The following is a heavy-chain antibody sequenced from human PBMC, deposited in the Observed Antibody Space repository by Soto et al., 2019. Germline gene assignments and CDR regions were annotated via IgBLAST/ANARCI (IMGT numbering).Heavy chain of an antibody. CDR3: ARTPLSGGWSYYFDS. Sequence: SQTLSLTCVISGDSVSSNGAAWSWIRQSPSRGLEWLGRTYYRSKWYYDYALSVKGRITINPDTSKSQFSLQLNSVTPDDTAVYYCARTPLSGGWSYYFDSWGQGTQVTVSS. CDR2: TYYRSKWYY. CDR1: GDSVSSNGAA. V-gene: IGHV6-1*01. J-gene: IGHJ4*02. D-gene: IGHD6-19*01.